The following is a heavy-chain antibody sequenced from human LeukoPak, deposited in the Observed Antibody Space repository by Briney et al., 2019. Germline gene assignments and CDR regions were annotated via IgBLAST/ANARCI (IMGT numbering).Heavy chain of an antibody. CDR2: IYSGGST. Sequence: GGSLRLSCAASGFTVSSNYMSWVRQAPGKGLEWVSVIYSGGSTYYADSVKGRFTISRDNSKNTLYLQMNSLRAEDTAVYYCAKSTYYYDSSGYYHNPYYFDYWGQGTLVTVSS. CDR1: GFTVSSNY. V-gene: IGHV3-53*01. J-gene: IGHJ4*02. D-gene: IGHD3-22*01. CDR3: AKSTYYYDSSGYYHNPYYFDY.